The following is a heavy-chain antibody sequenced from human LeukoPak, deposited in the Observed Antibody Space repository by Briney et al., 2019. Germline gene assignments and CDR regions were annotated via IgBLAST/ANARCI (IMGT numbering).Heavy chain of an antibody. Sequence: GGSLRLSCAASGFTFSIYPMIWVRQPPGKGLEWVSSISSSSSYIYYADSVKGRFTISRDNAQNSLYLQMNSLRAEDTAVYFCARESSGYYYFDYWGQGTLVTVSS. D-gene: IGHD3-22*01. V-gene: IGHV3-21*01. J-gene: IGHJ4*02. CDR1: GFTFSIYP. CDR2: ISSSSSYI. CDR3: ARESSGYYYFDY.